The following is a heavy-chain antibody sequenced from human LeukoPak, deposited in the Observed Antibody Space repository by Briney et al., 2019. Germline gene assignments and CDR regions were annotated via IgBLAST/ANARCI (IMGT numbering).Heavy chain of an antibody. CDR1: GFTFSSYA. CDR2: ISDSNVST. Sequence: GGSLRLSCAASGFTFSSYAMSWVRQAPGKGLEWVSAISDSNVSTYYADSVKGRFTISRDNSKNTLYLQMNSLRAEDTAVYYCARSYRSGWHYFDYWGQGTLVTVSS. V-gene: IGHV3-23*01. D-gene: IGHD6-25*01. J-gene: IGHJ4*02. CDR3: ARSYRSGWHYFDY.